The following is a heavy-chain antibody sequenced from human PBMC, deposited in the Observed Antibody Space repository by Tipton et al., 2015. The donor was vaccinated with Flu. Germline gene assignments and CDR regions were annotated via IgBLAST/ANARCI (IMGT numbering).Heavy chain of an antibody. D-gene: IGHD3-10*02. Sequence: TLSLTCTVSGGSINSYYWSWIRQPPGKGLEWIGYLHYSGSTNYNPSLKSRVTISEGTSKNQFSLKLTSVTAADTAVYYCARLSYYDVDLKNFYFDYWGQGALVTVSS. CDR2: LHYSGST. CDR1: GGSINSYY. CDR3: ARLSYYDVDLKNFYFDY. V-gene: IGHV4-59*08. J-gene: IGHJ4*02.